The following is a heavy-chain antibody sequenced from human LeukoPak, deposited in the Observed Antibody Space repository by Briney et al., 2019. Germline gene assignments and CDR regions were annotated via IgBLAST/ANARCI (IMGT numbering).Heavy chain of an antibody. CDR3: AKDKEQLGTYYFDY. CDR2: ISWNSGSI. D-gene: IGHD6-13*01. CDR1: GFTFDDYA. V-gene: IGHV3-9*01. Sequence: GGSLRLSCAASGFTFDDYAMHWVRQAPGKGLEWVSGISWNSGSIGYADSVKGRFTISKDNAKNSLYLQMNSLRAEDTALYYCAKDKEQLGTYYFDYWGQGTLVTVSS. J-gene: IGHJ4*02.